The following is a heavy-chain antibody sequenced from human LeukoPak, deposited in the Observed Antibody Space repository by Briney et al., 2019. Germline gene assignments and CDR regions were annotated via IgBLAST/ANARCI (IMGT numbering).Heavy chain of an antibody. V-gene: IGHV4-59*08. CDR3: ARLNGRRWFDP. Sequence: SETLSLTCTVSGGSISSYYWSWVRQPPGKGLEWIGYIYYSGSTNYNPSLKSRVTISVDTSKNQFSLKLSSVTAADTAVYYCARLNGRRWFDPWGQGTLVTVSS. CDR1: GGSISSYY. J-gene: IGHJ5*02. D-gene: IGHD2-8*01. CDR2: IYYSGST.